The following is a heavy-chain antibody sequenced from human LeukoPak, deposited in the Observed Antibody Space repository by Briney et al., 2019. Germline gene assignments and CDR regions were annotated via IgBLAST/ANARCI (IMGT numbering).Heavy chain of an antibody. Sequence: GGSLRLSCAASGFTFGRYAMYWVRQAPGKGLEWVAVISFDGSNKYYADSVKGRFTISRDNSKNTLYVQKNSLRAEDTAVYYCAREGGYCSSSSCTEGFDYWAREPWSPSPQ. CDR3: AREGGYCSSSSCTEGFDY. J-gene: IGHJ4*02. CDR2: ISFDGSNK. CDR1: GFTFGRYA. V-gene: IGHV3-30-3*01. D-gene: IGHD2-2*01.